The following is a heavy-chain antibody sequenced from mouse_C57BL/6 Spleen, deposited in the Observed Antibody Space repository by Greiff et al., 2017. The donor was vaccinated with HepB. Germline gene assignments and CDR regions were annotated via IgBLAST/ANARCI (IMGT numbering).Heavy chain of an antibody. J-gene: IGHJ4*01. CDR1: GYTFTSYW. CDR2: IYPGNSDT. Sequence: EVQLQQSGTVLARPGASVKMSCKTSGYTFTSYWMHWVKQRPGQGPEWIGAIYPGNSDTSYNQKFKGKAKLTAVTSASTAYMELSSLTNEDSAVYYCTRGEGDYGSPPMGYWGQGTSVTVSS. D-gene: IGHD1-1*01. CDR3: TRGEGDYGSPPMGY. V-gene: IGHV1-5*01.